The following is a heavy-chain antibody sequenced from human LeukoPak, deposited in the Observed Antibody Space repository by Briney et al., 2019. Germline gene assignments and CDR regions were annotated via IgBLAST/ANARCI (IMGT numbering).Heavy chain of an antibody. CDR2: INHSGST. D-gene: IGHD3-3*01. Sequence: KPSETLSLTCAVYGGSFSGYYWSWIRQPPVKGLEWIGEINHSGSTNYNPSLKSRVTISVDTSKNQFSLKLSSVTAADTAVYYCAREDYDFWSGPSYYYAMDVWGQGTTVTVSS. V-gene: IGHV4-34*01. CDR3: AREDYDFWSGPSYYYAMDV. CDR1: GGSFSGYY. J-gene: IGHJ6*02.